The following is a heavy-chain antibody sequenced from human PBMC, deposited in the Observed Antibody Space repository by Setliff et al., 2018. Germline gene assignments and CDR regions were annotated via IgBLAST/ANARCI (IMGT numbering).Heavy chain of an antibody. CDR3: ARGRHPPWSGYPYYYMDA. CDR1: GGTFGSYA. CDR2: IIPIFGTA. D-gene: IGHD3-3*01. Sequence: ASVKVSCKASGGTFGSYAISWVRQAPGQGLEWMGRIIPIFGTANYAQKFQGRVTITADKSTSTAYMELSGLRSEDTAVYYCARGRHPPWSGYPYYYMDAWGKGTTVTVSS. V-gene: IGHV1-69*06. J-gene: IGHJ6*03.